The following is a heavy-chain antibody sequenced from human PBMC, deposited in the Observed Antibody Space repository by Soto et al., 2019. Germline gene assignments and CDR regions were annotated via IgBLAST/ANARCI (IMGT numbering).Heavy chain of an antibody. CDR2: IKQDGTET. V-gene: IGHV3-7*01. Sequence: EVQLVESGGGLVQPGGSLRLSCAASGFTFSAYWMTWVRQAPGNGLEWVASIKQDGTETYFVDSVKGRFTISRENAKNSLFLEMNSLRVEDTALYYCARSSSWAYYIWGKGTEVTVSS. CDR3: ARSSSWAYYI. CDR1: GFTFSAYW. J-gene: IGHJ3*02.